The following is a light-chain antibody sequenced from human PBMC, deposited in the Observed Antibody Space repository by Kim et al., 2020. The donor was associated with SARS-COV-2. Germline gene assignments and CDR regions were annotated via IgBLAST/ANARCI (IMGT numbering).Light chain of an antibody. CDR2: DAS. CDR3: QQRSNWPPMWT. Sequence: PGKRATLSCRASQSVSSYLAWYQQKPGQAPRLLIYDASNRATGIPARFSGSGSGTDFTLTISSLEPEDFAVYYCQQRSNWPPMWTFGQGTKVDIK. J-gene: IGKJ1*01. CDR1: QSVSSY. V-gene: IGKV3-11*01.